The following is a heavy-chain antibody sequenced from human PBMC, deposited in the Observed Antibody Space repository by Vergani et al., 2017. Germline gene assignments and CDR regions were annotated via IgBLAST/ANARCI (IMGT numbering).Heavy chain of an antibody. CDR3: AQDRPRDWETPLFLFDY. V-gene: IGHV3-23*01. Sequence: EVQLLESGGGLVQPGESLRLSCTVSGFTFTSYGISWVRQAPGKGVEWVSGISASGGSTYYTDSVKGRFIISRDISKNTLYLQMSSLRADDTAVYYGAQDRPRDWETPLFLFDYWGQGTLVAVSS. D-gene: IGHD1-26*01. J-gene: IGHJ4*02. CDR1: GFTFTSYG. CDR2: ISASGGST.